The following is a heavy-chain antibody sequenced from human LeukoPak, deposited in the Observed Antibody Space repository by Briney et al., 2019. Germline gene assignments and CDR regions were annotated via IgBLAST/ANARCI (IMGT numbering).Heavy chain of an antibody. CDR2: IYHSGST. J-gene: IGHJ3*02. CDR3: ARSFKAGAFDI. V-gene: IGHV4-38-2*02. CDR1: GYSISSGYY. D-gene: IGHD3-10*01. Sequence: SETLSLTCTVSGYSISSGYYWGWIRPPPGKGLEGIGSIYHSGSTYYNPSLKSRVTISVDTSKNQFSLKLSSVTAADTAAYYCARSFKAGAFDIWGQGTMVTVSS.